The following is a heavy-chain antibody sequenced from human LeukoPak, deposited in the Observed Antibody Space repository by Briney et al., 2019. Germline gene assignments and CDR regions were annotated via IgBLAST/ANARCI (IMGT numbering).Heavy chain of an antibody. Sequence: GASVKVSCKASGYTFTSYGISWVRQAPGQGLEWMGWISAYNGNTNYAQKLQGRVTMTTGTSTSTAYMELRSLRSDDTAVYYCARVPRYCSSTSCPSGDYYGMDVWGKGTTVTVSS. D-gene: IGHD2-2*01. CDR1: GYTFTSYG. CDR2: ISAYNGNT. CDR3: ARVPRYCSSTSCPSGDYYGMDV. J-gene: IGHJ6*04. V-gene: IGHV1-18*04.